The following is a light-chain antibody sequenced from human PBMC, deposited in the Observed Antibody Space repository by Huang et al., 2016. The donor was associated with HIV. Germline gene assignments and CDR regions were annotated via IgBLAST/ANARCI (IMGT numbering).Light chain of an antibody. CDR1: QSVTSNY. CDR3: QQFGSSHFT. Sequence: EIVLTQSPGTLSLSPGERATLSCRASQSVTSNYLAWYQQKPGQAPRRLIYGASRATGIPDRFSGRGSGTNFTLSISRLEPEDFAVYYCQQFGSSHFTFGPGTKVD. CDR2: GAS. J-gene: IGKJ3*01. V-gene: IGKV3-20*01.